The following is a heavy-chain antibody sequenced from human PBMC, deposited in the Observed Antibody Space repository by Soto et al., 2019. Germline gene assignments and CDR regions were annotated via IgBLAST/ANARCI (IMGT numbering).Heavy chain of an antibody. CDR3: ARDPSTINKLIGVWFDP. CDR2: IKPISDIT. J-gene: IGHJ5*02. CDR1: EDTFTRFV. Sequence: SVKVSCKASEDTFTRFVIHWVRQAPGQGLEWMGGIKPISDITNYAQRFQGRVTFTADASTSTVYLELSSLRSEDTAMYYCARDPSTINKLIGVWFDPWGQGTLDTVS. V-gene: IGHV1-69*13. D-gene: IGHD4-4*01.